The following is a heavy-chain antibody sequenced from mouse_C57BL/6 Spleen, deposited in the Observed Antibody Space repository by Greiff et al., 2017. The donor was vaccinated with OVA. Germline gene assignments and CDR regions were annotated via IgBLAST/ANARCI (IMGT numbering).Heavy chain of an antibody. V-gene: IGHV1-59*01. D-gene: IGHD2-3*01. Sequence: VQLQQPGAELVRPGTSVKLSCKASGYTFTSYWMHWVKQRPGQGLEWIGVIDPSDSYTNYNQKFKGKATLTVDTSSSTAYMQLSSLTSEDSAVYYCARSRPFYDGYYGFAYWGQGTLVTVSA. J-gene: IGHJ3*01. CDR1: GYTFTSYW. CDR2: IDPSDSYT. CDR3: ARSRPFYDGYYGFAY.